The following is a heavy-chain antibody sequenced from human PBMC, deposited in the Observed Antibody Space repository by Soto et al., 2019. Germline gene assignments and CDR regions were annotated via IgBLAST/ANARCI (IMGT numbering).Heavy chain of an antibody. CDR2: IYYSGST. CDR1: GGSISNSSYY. V-gene: IGHV4-39*01. CDR3: ARQHIVLMVYAMGNWFDP. D-gene: IGHD2-8*01. J-gene: IGHJ5*02. Sequence: SETLSLTCTVSGGSISNSSYYWGWIRQPPGKGLEWIGSIYYSGSTYYNPSLKSRVTISVDTSKNQFSLKLSSVTAADTAVYYCARQHIVLMVYAMGNWFDPWGQGTLVTVSS.